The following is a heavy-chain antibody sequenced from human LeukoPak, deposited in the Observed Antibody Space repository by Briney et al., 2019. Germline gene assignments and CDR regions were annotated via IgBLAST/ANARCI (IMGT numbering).Heavy chain of an antibody. CDR1: GGSISSYY. J-gene: IGHJ6*03. CDR2: IYYSGST. Sequence: KPSETLSLTCTVSGGSISSYYWSWIRQPPGKGLEWIGYIYYSGSTNYNPSLKSRVTISVDTSKNQFSLKLSSVTAADTAVYYCARAAVAAAAAHMDVWGKGTTVTVSS. V-gene: IGHV4-59*01. D-gene: IGHD6-13*01. CDR3: ARAAVAAAAAHMDV.